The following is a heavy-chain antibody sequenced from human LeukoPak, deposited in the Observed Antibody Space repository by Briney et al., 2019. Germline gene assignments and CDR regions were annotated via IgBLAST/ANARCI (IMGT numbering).Heavy chain of an antibody. D-gene: IGHD6-19*01. V-gene: IGHV4-39*01. CDR3: ARLPRDASFGRRRAAVAGTK. J-gene: IGHJ4*02. Sequence: PSETLSLTCAVYGGSFSGYYWGWIRQPPGKGLEWIGSIYYSGSTYYNPSLKSRVTISVDTSKNQFSLKLSSVTAADTAVYYCARLPRDASFGRRRAAVAGTKWGQGTLVTVSS. CDR1: GGSFSGYY. CDR2: IYYSGST.